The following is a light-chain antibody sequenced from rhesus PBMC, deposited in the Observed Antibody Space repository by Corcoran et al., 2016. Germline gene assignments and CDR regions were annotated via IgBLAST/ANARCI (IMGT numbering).Light chain of an antibody. CDR1: QGITIV. Sequence: DIQMTQSPSSLSALVGDRVTLTCRASQGITIVVASYRQKLGERPKHRIFEGSSWQSGFPLRFSGSGSGTVFTLTISSLQPEDFATYYCQHYYSSPYRFGQGTKVEIK. CDR2: EGS. CDR3: QHYYSSPYR. V-gene: IGKV1-21*01. J-gene: IGKJ2*01.